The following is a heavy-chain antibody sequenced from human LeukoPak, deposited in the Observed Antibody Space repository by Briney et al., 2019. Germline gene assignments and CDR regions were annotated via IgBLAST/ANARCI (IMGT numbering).Heavy chain of an antibody. J-gene: IGHJ4*02. CDR1: GFTFGSYW. V-gene: IGHV3-7*03. CDR3: ASAGGDSRSPLPFYY. CDR2: IKQDGSEK. Sequence: GGSLRLSCAASGFTFGSYWMSWVRQAPGKGLEWVANIKQDGSEKYYVDSVKGRFTISRDNAENSLSLQMNSLRAEDTAVYYCASAGGDSRSPLPFYYWGQGTLVAVSS. D-gene: IGHD6-6*01.